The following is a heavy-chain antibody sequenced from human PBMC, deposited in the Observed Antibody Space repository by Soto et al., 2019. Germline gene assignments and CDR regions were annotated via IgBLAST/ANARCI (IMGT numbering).Heavy chain of an antibody. CDR1: GFTFSSYD. J-gene: IGHJ3*02. CDR3: AGAEREYCSGGSCHAEAFDI. CDR2: IGTAGDT. Sequence: GGSLRLSCAASGFTFSSYDMHWVRQATGKGLEWVSAIGTAGDTYYPGSVKGRFTISRENAKNSLYLQMNSLRAGDTAVYYCAGAEREYCSGGSCHAEAFDIWGQGTMV. D-gene: IGHD2-15*01. V-gene: IGHV3-13*01.